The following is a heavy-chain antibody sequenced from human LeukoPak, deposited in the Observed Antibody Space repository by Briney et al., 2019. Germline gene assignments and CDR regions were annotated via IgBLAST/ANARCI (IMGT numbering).Heavy chain of an antibody. Sequence: SETLSLTCTVSGGSISSSSYSWSWLRQPPGKGLEWIGEINHSGSTNYNPSLKSRVTISVDTYKNQFSLKLSSVTAADTAVYYCARGPYCSSTSCYRPPGAFDIWGQGTMVTVSS. V-gene: IGHV4-39*07. J-gene: IGHJ3*02. CDR3: ARGPYCSSTSCYRPPGAFDI. CDR2: INHSGST. CDR1: GGSISSSSYS. D-gene: IGHD2-2*02.